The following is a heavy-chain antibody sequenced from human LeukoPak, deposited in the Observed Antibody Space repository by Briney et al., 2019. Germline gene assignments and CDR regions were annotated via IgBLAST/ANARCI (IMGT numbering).Heavy chain of an antibody. J-gene: IGHJ4*02. CDR3: ATNTIFGVAYFDY. CDR1: GFTFSSYA. Sequence: GGSLRLSCAASGFTFSSYAMSLVRQAPGKGLEWVSAISGSGGSTYYADSVKGRFTISRDNSKNTLYLQMNSLRAEDTAVYYCATNTIFGVAYFDYWGQGTLVTVSS. D-gene: IGHD3-3*01. V-gene: IGHV3-23*01. CDR2: ISGSGGST.